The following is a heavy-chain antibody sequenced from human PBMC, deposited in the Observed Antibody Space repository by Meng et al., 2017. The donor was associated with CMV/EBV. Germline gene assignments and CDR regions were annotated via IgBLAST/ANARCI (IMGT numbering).Heavy chain of an antibody. CDR2: TYYRSKWYN. CDR1: GDSVSIDIAA. Sequence: SQTLSLTCAISGDSVSIDIAAWNWIRQSPSRGLEWLGRTYYRSKWYNDYAVSVKSRITINPDTSKNQFSLQLNSVTPEDTAVYYCARETTGSAYGDYDDAFDIWGQGTMVTVSS. CDR3: ARETTGSAYGDYDDAFDI. V-gene: IGHV6-1*01. J-gene: IGHJ3*02. D-gene: IGHD4-17*01.